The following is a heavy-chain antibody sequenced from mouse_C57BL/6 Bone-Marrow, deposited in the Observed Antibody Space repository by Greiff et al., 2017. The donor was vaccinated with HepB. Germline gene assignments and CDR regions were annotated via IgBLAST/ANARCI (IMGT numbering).Heavy chain of an antibody. Sequence: VQLQQSGAELVRPGASVTLSCKASGYTFTDYEMHWVKQTPVHGLEWIGAIDPETGGTAYNQKFKGKAILTADKSSSTAYMELRSLTSEDSAVYYCTRVLITTVVATDYWGQGTTLTVSS. J-gene: IGHJ2*01. CDR2: IDPETGGT. V-gene: IGHV1-15*01. CDR1: GYTFTDYE. D-gene: IGHD1-1*01. CDR3: TRVLITTVVATDY.